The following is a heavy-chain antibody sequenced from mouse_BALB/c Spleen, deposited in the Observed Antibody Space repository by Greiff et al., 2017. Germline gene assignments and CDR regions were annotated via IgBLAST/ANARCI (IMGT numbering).Heavy chain of an antibody. J-gene: IGHJ4*01. Sequence: EVQGVESGGGLVKPGGSLKLSCAASGFTFSYYYMYWVRQTPEKRLEWVATISDGGSYTYYPDSVKGRFTISRDNAKNNLYLQMSSLKSEDTAMYYCAREGDYDEAMDYWGQGTSVTVSS. CDR2: ISDGGSYT. CDR1: GFTFSYYY. D-gene: IGHD2-4*01. CDR3: AREGDYDEAMDY. V-gene: IGHV5-4*02.